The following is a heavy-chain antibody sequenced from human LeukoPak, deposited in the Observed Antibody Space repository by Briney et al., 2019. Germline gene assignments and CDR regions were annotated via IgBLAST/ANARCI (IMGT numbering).Heavy chain of an antibody. CDR3: AMECSRDSHSYGYSTPGAEFDY. Sequence: PGGSLRLSCAASGFTFSSYGMHWVRQAPGKGLEWVAVIWYDGSNKYYADSVKGRFTISRDNSKNTLYLQMNSLRAEDTAVYYCAMECSRDSHSYGYSTPGAEFDYWGQGTLVTASS. CDR2: IWYDGSNK. V-gene: IGHV3-33*01. D-gene: IGHD5-18*01. CDR1: GFTFSSYG. J-gene: IGHJ4*02.